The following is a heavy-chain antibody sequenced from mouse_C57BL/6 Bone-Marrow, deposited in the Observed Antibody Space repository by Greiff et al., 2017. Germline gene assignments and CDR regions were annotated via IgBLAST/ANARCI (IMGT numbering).Heavy chain of an antibody. J-gene: IGHJ4*01. CDR3: VRRGGENAMDY. V-gene: IGHV10-1*01. CDR2: IRSKSNNYAT. Sequence: EVQLVESGGGLVQPKGSLKLSCAASGFSFNTYAMNWVRQAPGKGLEWVARIRSKSNNYATYYADSVKDRFTISRDDSESMLYLQMKNWKTEDTAMYYCVRRGGENAMDYWGQGTSVTVSS. CDR1: GFSFNTYA.